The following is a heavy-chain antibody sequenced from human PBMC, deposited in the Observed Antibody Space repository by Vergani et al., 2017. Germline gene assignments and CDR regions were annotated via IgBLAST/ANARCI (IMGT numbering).Heavy chain of an antibody. CDR2: IYYSGST. CDR1: GGSISSSSYY. D-gene: IGHD6-13*01. V-gene: IGHV4-39*07. Sequence: QLQLQESGPGLVKPSETLSLTCTVSGGSISSSSYYWGWIRQPPGKGLEWIGSIYYSGSTYYNPSLKSRVTISVDTSKNQFSLKLSSVTAADTAVYYCARDANVDPAAAGTGWFDPWGQGTLVTVSS. J-gene: IGHJ5*02. CDR3: ARDANVDPAAAGTGWFDP.